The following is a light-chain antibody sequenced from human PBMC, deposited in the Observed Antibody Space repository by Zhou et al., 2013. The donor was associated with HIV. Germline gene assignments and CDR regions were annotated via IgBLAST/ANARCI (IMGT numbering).Light chain of an antibody. J-gene: IGKJ3*01. CDR1: QTIPSSH. CDR3: QHYGDSQFT. Sequence: IVLTQSPGTLSLSPGERATLSCRASQTIPSSHLAWYQQKPGQAPRLLIYGASSRATGIPGRFSGYMSAATDFTLTISRLEPEDSAVYFCQHYGDSQFTFGRGTKVGDQT. V-gene: IGKV3-20*01. CDR2: GAS.